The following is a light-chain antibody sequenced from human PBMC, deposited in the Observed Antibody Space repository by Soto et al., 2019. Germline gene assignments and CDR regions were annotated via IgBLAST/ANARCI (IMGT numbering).Light chain of an antibody. J-gene: IGLJ1*01. V-gene: IGLV2-14*01. CDR2: EVN. CDR3: SSYTSSSTYV. CDR1: NSDIGTYNY. Sequence: QSALTQPASVSGSPGQSVTISCTGTNSDIGTYNYVSWSQQHPGKAPKLMIYEVNNRPSGVSNRFSGSKSGNTASLTISGLQAEEEADYYCSSYTSSSTYVFGPGTKVTVL.